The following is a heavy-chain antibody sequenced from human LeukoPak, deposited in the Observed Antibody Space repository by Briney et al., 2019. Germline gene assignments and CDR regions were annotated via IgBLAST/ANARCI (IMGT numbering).Heavy chain of an antibody. CDR2: INHSGNT. CDR1: GGSFSGYY. J-gene: IGHJ5*02. V-gene: IGHV4-34*01. Sequence: SETLSLTCAVYGGSFSGYYWSWIRQPPGKGLEWIGEINHSGNTNYNPSLKSRVTISVDTSKNQFFLNLSSVTAADTAVYYCARSEYYYESSWFDPWGQGTLVTVSS. D-gene: IGHD3-22*01. CDR3: ARSEYYYESSWFDP.